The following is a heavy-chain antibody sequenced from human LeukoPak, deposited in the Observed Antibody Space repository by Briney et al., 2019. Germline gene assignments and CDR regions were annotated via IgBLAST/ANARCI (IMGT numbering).Heavy chain of an antibody. J-gene: IGHJ4*02. V-gene: IGHV3-30*02. CDR2: IRKDGSNK. CDR1: GFTFSGYG. D-gene: IGHD3-9*01. CDR3: AKDGILTGYSLDY. Sequence: GGSLRLSCAASGFTFSGYGMHWVRQAPGKGLEWVAFIRKDGSNKYYAGSMKGLFTISRENSKNTLYLQINSLRTEDTAIYYCAKDGILTGYSLDYWGQGTLVTVSS.